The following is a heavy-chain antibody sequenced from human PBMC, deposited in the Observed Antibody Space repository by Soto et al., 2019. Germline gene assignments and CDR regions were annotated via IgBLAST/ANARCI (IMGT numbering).Heavy chain of an antibody. J-gene: IGHJ6*02. D-gene: IGHD6-13*01. CDR3: AKVGTRGDYYGMDV. Sequence: QVQLVESGGGVVQPGRSLRLSCAASGFTFSSYGMHWVRQAPGKGLEWVTVISYDGSNKYYADSVKGRFTISRDNSKNTLYLQMNSLRAEDTAVYYCAKVGTRGDYYGMDVWGQGTTATVSS. CDR2: ISYDGSNK. V-gene: IGHV3-30*18. CDR1: GFTFSSYG.